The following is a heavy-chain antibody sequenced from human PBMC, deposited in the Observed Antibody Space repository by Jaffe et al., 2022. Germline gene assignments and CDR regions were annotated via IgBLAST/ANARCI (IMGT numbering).Heavy chain of an antibody. CDR3: ARVFSSQQLVRSRYRYYDYYMDV. D-gene: IGHD6-13*01. Sequence: EVQLVESGGGLVQPGGSLRLSCAASGFIFSNCWMSWVRQIPGKGLEWVANIKQDGSEKYYVDSVKGRFTISRDNAKNSLYLQMNSLRADDTAVYYCARVFSSQQLVRSRYRYYDYYMDVWGKGTTVTVSS. V-gene: IGHV3-7*05. CDR2: IKQDGSEK. J-gene: IGHJ6*03. CDR1: GFIFSNCW.